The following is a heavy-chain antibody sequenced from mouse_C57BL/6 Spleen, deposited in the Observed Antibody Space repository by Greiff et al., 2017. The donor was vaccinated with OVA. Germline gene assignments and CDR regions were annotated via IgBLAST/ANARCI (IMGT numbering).Heavy chain of an antibody. J-gene: IGHJ2*01. CDR1: GYTFTSYC. D-gene: IGHD3-2*02. CDR2: IDPSDSYT. CDR3: ARRAAQAYFDY. V-gene: IGHV1-69*01. Sequence: QVQLQQPGAELVMPGASVKLSCKASGYTFTSYCMHWVKQRPGQGLEWIGEIDPSDSYTNYNQKFKGKSTLTVDKSSSTAYMQLSSLTSEDSAVYYCARRAAQAYFDYWGQGTTLTVSS.